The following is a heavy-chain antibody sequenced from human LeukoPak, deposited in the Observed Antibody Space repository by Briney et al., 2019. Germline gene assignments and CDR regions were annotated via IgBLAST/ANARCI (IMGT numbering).Heavy chain of an antibody. J-gene: IGHJ4*02. CDR1: GGSISSSSYY. CDR3: ARRRADYGYSSSWYVEYYFDY. D-gene: IGHD6-13*01. CDR2: IYYSGST. Sequence: SETLSLTCTVSGGSISSSSYYWGWIRQPPGKGLEWIGSIYYSGSTYYNPSLKSRVTISVDTSKNQFSLKLNSVTAADTAVYYCARRRADYGYSSSWYVEYYFDYWGQGTLVTVSS. V-gene: IGHV4-39*07.